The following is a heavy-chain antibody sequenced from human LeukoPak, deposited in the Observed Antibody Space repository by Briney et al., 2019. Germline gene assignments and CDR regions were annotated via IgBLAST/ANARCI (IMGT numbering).Heavy chain of an antibody. D-gene: IGHD3-22*01. V-gene: IGHV3-30*02. J-gene: IGHJ4*02. CDR3: AREVGYFDSSGHHYYFDY. CDR1: GFTFSSYG. CDR2: VRYDGTSK. Sequence: GGSLRLSCAASGFTFSSYGMHWVRQAPGRGLEWVAFVRYDGTSKHYADSVKGRFTISRDNSKNTLYLQMKSLRAEDTAVYFCAREVGYFDSSGHHYYFDYWGQGTLVTVSS.